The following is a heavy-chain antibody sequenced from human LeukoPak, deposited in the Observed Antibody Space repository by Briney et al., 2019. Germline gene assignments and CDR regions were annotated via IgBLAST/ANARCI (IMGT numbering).Heavy chain of an antibody. CDR3: ARGHRMTTVTTTRHFDY. V-gene: IGHV1-8*01. CDR1: GYTFTSYD. CDR2: MNRNSGNA. J-gene: IGHJ4*02. D-gene: IGHD4-17*01. Sequence: WASVKVSCKASGYTFTSYDINWVRQATGQGLEWMGWMNRNSGNAGYAQKFQGRVTMTRNTSISTAYMELSSLRSEDTAVYYCARGHRMTTVTTTRHFDYWGQGTLVTVSS.